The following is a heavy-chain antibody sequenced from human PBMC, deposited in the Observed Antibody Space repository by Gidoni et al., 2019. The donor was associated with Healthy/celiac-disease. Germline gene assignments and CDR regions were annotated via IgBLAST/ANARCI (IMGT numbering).Heavy chain of an antibody. CDR1: GFTFRSYA. J-gene: IGHJ4*02. CDR2: ISGSGGST. Sequence: EVQLLASGGGVVQPGGSLSLSCAASGFTFRSYALICVRQAPGKGLEWVSAISGSGGSTYYADSVKGRFTISRDNSKNTLYLQMNSLRAEDTAVYYCAKAVAGPGYFDYWGQGTLVTVSS. D-gene: IGHD6-19*01. CDR3: AKAVAGPGYFDY. V-gene: IGHV3-23*01.